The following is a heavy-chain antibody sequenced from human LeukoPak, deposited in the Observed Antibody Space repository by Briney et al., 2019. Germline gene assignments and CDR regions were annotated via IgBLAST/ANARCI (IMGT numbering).Heavy chain of an antibody. J-gene: IGHJ4*02. CDR3: ARDDSGPDY. D-gene: IGHD6-19*01. CDR1: GLTFSSYG. Sequence: GGSLGLSCAASGLTFSSYGRSWFRQAPGKGLEWVANMNQDGSEKYYVDSVKGRFTISRDNAENSLYLQMNSLRAEDTAVYYCARDDSGPDYWGQGTLVTVSS. V-gene: IGHV3-7*01. CDR2: MNQDGSEK.